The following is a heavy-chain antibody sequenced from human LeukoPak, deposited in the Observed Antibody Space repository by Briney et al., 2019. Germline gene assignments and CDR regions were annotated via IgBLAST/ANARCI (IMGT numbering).Heavy chain of an antibody. CDR2: ISSSSSYI. V-gene: IGHV3-21*01. CDR3: ARGGDYGDYDFDY. D-gene: IGHD4-17*01. J-gene: IGHJ4*02. CDR1: GFTFSSYW. Sequence: PGGSLRLSCAASGFTFSSYWMSWVRQAPGKGLEWVSSISSSSSYIYYADSVKGRFTISRDNAENSLYLQMNSLRAEDTAVYYCARGGDYGDYDFDYWGQGTLVTVSS.